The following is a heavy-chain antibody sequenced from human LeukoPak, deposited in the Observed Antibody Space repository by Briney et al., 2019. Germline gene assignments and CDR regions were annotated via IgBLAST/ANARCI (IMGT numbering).Heavy chain of an antibody. CDR1: GFTFSSYA. CDR3: AKGPRDYYDSSGSYYFDY. CDR2: ISGSGGST. V-gene: IGHV3-23*01. J-gene: IGHJ4*02. Sequence: GGSLRLSCAASGFTFSSYAMSWVRQAPGKGLERVSAISGSGGSTYYADSVKGRFTISRDNSKNTLYLQMNSLRAEDTAVYYCAKGPRDYYDSSGSYYFDYWGQGTLVTVSS. D-gene: IGHD3-22*01.